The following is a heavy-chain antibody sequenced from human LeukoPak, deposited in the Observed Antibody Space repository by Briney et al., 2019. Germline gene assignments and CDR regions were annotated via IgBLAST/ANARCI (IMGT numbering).Heavy chain of an antibody. J-gene: IGHJ3*02. CDR2: IKSKTDGGTT. CDR3: TTDPETRPDAFDI. V-gene: IGHV3-15*01. Sequence: GGSLRLSCAASGFTFSNAWMSWVRQAPGKGLEWVGRIKSKTDGGTTDYAAPVKGRFTISRDDSKNTLYLQMNSLKTEDTAVYYCTTDPETRPDAFDIWGQGTMVTVSS. CDR1: GFTFSNAW.